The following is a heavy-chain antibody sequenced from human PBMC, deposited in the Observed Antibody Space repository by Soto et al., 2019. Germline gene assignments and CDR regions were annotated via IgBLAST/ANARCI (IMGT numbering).Heavy chain of an antibody. Sequence: EVQLVESGGGLVQPGGSLRLSCAASGFTLSSYWMSWVRQAPGKGLEWVANIKEDGSEKYYVDSVKGRFTISRDNAKNSLYLQMNSLRADDTAVYYCARAPPYYGDFVGSWFGNWGQGTLVTVSS. CDR1: GFTLSSYW. D-gene: IGHD4-17*01. V-gene: IGHV3-7*01. CDR3: ARAPPYYGDFVGSWFGN. J-gene: IGHJ4*02. CDR2: IKEDGSEK.